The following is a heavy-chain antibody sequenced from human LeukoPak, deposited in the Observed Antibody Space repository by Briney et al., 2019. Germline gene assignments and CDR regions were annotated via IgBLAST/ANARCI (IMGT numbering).Heavy chain of an antibody. J-gene: IGHJ5*02. D-gene: IGHD2-8*01. CDR2: IYYSGNS. V-gene: IGHV4-31*03. CDR1: GGSISGDGQY. CDR3: ARVIVSYRYDANWFDP. Sequence: SQTLSLTCTVSGGSISGDGQYWSWIRQHPGKGLEWIGYIYYSGNSYYNPSLKNRVTISADTSENQFSPQLNSVTAADTAVYYCARVIVSYRYDANWFDPWGQGTLVTVSS.